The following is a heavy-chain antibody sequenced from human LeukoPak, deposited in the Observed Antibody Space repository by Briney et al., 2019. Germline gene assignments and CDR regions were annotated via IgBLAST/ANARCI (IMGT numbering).Heavy chain of an antibody. CDR3: ARDLRVVITGSFDS. Sequence: GGSLRLSCAASGFGFNDAAMAWVRQAPGKGLEWVSLVSSSGANTYYADSVKGRFTISRDNAKNSLYLQMNSLRAEDTALYYCARDLRVVITGSFDSWGQGTLVTVSS. CDR2: VSSSGANT. CDR1: GFGFNDAA. D-gene: IGHD3-22*01. V-gene: IGHV3-21*04. J-gene: IGHJ4*02.